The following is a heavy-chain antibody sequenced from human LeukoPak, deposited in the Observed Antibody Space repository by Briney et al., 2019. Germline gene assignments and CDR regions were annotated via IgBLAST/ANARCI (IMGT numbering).Heavy chain of an antibody. D-gene: IGHD2-2*02. CDR2: IYPGDSDT. CDR1: GYSFTSYW. Sequence: GASLKISCKGSGYSFTSYWIGWVRQMPGKGLEWMGIIYPGDSDTRYSPSFQGQVTISADKSISTAYLQWSSLKASDTAMYYCARRGYCSSTSCYNNWFDPWGQGTLVTVSS. J-gene: IGHJ5*02. CDR3: ARRGYCSSTSCYNNWFDP. V-gene: IGHV5-51*01.